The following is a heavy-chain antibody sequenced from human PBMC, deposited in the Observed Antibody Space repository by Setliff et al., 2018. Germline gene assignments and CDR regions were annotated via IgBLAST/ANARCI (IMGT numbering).Heavy chain of an antibody. CDR1: GGSFSGYY. CDR3: ARGGGSVLPNYYYFNYMDV. Sequence: SETLSLTCAVYGGSFSGYYWSWIRQPPGKGLEWIGEINHSGSTNYNQSLKSRVTLSVDTSKNQFSLQLTSVTAAGTAIYYCARGGGSVLPNYYYFNYMDVWGKGTTVTVSS. J-gene: IGHJ6*03. CDR2: INHSGST. D-gene: IGHD2-15*01. V-gene: IGHV4-34*01.